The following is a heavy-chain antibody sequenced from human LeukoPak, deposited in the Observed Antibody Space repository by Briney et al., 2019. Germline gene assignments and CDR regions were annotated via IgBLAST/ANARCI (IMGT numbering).Heavy chain of an antibody. CDR1: GFTFSSYA. D-gene: IGHD3-3*01. J-gene: IGHJ3*02. V-gene: IGHV3-30-3*01. Sequence: GGSLRLSCAASGFTFSSYAMHWVRQAPGKGLEWVAVISYDGSNKYYADSVKGRFTISRDNAKNSLYLQMNSLRAEDTAVYYCARDRAYYDFWSGYYRLDAFDIWGQGTMVTVSS. CDR2: ISYDGSNK. CDR3: ARDRAYYDFWSGYYRLDAFDI.